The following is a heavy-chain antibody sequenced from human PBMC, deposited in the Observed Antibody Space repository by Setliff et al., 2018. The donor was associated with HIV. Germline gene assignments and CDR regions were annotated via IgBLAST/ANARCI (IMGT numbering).Heavy chain of an antibody. J-gene: IGHJ3*02. D-gene: IGHD4-17*01. CDR3: VRDRPPSTVDMLGAFDR. Sequence: PSETLSLTCIVSRGPISRFYWSWIRQPPGKGLEWIGYIYYTGNTNYNPSLKSRVNISVDPSKNKLSLKLSSVTAADKAGYYCVRDRPPSTVDMLGAFDRWGQGTMVTVSS. CDR1: RGPISRFY. CDR2: IYYTGNT. V-gene: IGHV4-59*12.